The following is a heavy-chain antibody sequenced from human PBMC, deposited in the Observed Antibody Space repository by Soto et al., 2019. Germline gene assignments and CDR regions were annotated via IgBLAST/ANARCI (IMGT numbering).Heavy chain of an antibody. CDR1: GGSISSSSYY. V-gene: IGHV4-39*01. Sequence: QLQLQESGPGLVKPSETLSLTCTVSGGSISSSSYYWGWIRQPPGKGLEWIGSIYYSGSTYYNPSLKIRVTISVDTSKNQFSLKLSSVTAADTAVYYCARQAYCSSTSCYDANWFDPWGQGTLVTVSS. CDR3: ARQAYCSSTSCYDANWFDP. D-gene: IGHD2-2*01. CDR2: IYYSGST. J-gene: IGHJ5*02.